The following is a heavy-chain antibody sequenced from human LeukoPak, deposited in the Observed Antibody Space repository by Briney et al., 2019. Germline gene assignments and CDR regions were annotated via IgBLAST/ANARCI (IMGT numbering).Heavy chain of an antibody. Sequence: SVKVSCKASGGTLSSYAISWVRQAPGQGLEWMGRIIPIFGTANYAQKFQGRVTITTDESTSTAYMELSSLRSEDTAVYYCARDHFGGGSLLIDYWGQGTLVTVSS. J-gene: IGHJ4*02. D-gene: IGHD2-15*01. CDR2: IIPIFGTA. V-gene: IGHV1-69*05. CDR1: GGTLSSYA. CDR3: ARDHFGGGSLLIDY.